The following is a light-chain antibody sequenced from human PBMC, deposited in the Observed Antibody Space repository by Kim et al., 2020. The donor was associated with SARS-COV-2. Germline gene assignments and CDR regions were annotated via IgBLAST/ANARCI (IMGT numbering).Light chain of an antibody. J-gene: IGKJ4*01. CDR1: QSINNY. V-gene: IGKV3-11*01. CDR2: DSS. Sequence: LSPGEGATLSCRASQSINNYLVWYQQKPGQPPRLLIYDSSNRATGIPARFSGAGSGTDFTLTISSLEPEDFAVYYCQQRGNWPPTFGGGTKVDIK. CDR3: QQRGNWPPT.